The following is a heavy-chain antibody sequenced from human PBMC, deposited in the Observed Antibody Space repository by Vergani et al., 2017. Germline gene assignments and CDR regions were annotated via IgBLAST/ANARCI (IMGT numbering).Heavy chain of an antibody. CDR1: GYTFTSYD. Sequence: QVQLVQSGAEVKQPGASVKVSCKASGYTFTSYDINWVRQATGQGLEWMGWMNPNSGNTGYAQKFQGRVTMTRNTSISTAYMELSSLRSEYTAVYYCARVFNYYDSSGYYGGDAFDIWGQGTMVTVSS. CDR3: ARVFNYYDSSGYYGGDAFDI. V-gene: IGHV1-8*01. J-gene: IGHJ3*02. D-gene: IGHD3-22*01. CDR2: MNPNSGNT.